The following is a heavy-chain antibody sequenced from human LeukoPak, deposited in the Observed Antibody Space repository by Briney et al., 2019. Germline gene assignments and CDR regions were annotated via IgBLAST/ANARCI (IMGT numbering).Heavy chain of an antibody. CDR1: GFTFSSYD. V-gene: IGHV3-48*03. J-gene: IGHJ6*02. CDR2: ISSSASTI. Sequence: GGSLRLSCEASGFTFSSYDMNWVRQAPGKGLEWVSYISSSASTIYYADSVKGRFTISRDNAKNSLYLQMNSLRAEDTAVYYCARDKFHYYGMDVWGQGTTVTVSS. CDR3: ARDKFHYYGMDV.